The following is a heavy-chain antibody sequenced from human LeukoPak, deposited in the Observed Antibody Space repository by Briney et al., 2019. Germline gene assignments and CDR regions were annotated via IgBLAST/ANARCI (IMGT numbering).Heavy chain of an antibody. CDR3: AKGGVVVAAPGYYYYMDV. CDR1: GYTFTSYY. V-gene: IGHV1-46*01. J-gene: IGHJ6*03. D-gene: IGHD2-15*01. CDR2: INPSGGST. Sequence: ASVKVSCKASGYTFTSYYMHWVRQAPGQGLEWMGIINPSGGSTSYAQKLQGRVTMTRDMSTSTVYMELSRLRSDDTAVYYCAKGGVVVAAPGYYYYMDVWGKGTTVTISS.